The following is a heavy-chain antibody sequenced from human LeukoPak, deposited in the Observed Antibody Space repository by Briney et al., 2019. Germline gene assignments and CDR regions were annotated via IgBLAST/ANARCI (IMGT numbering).Heavy chain of an antibody. Sequence: PSETLSLTCAVYGGSFSGYYWSWIRQPPGKGLEWIGEINHSGSTNYNPSLKSRVTISVDTSKNQFSLKLSSVTAADTAVYYCARLFLTGYAVYLDYWGQGTLVTVSS. CDR2: INHSGST. CDR1: GGSFSGYY. CDR3: ARLFLTGYAVYLDY. J-gene: IGHJ4*02. V-gene: IGHV4-34*01. D-gene: IGHD3-9*01.